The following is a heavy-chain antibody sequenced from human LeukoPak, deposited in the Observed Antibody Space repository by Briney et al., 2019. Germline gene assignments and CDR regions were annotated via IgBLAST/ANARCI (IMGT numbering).Heavy chain of an antibody. CDR1: GFTFSSYS. Sequence: GGSLRLSCAASGFTFSSYSMNWVRQAPGKGLEWVSSISSSSSYIYYADSVKGRFTISRDNAKNSLYLQMNSLRAEDTAVYYCARACSWYVRYYYYYYMDVWGKGTTVTVSS. D-gene: IGHD6-13*01. J-gene: IGHJ6*03. V-gene: IGHV3-21*01. CDR3: ARACSWYVRYYYYYYMDV. CDR2: ISSSSSYI.